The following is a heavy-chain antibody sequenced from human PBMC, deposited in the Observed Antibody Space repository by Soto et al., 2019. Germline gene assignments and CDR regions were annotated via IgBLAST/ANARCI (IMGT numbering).Heavy chain of an antibody. CDR2: IKSKKDGGAT. J-gene: IGHJ1*01. V-gene: IGHV3-15*01. Sequence: EVQLVESGGGLVKPGGSLRLSCAASGFTFNNAWMSWVRQAPGKGLEWVGRIKSKKDGGATDFAAPVKGRFAISRDDSKNSLYLQMNSLKTEDTAVYFCTTDYYDATGYYGYSQYWRQGTLFTVSS. CDR3: TTDYYDATGYYGYSQY. CDR1: GFTFNNAW. D-gene: IGHD3-22*01.